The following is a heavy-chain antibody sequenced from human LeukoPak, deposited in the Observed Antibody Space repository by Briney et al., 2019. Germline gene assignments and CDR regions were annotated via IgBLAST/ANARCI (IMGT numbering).Heavy chain of an antibody. CDR3: ASPPYSSGWYYFDY. CDR2: INHSGST. V-gene: IGHV4-34*01. CDR1: GGSFSGYY. D-gene: IGHD6-19*01. J-gene: IGHJ4*02. Sequence: PSETLSLTCAVYGGSFSGYYWSWIRQPPGKGLEWIGEINHSGSTNYNPSLKSRVTISVDTSKNQFSLKLSSVTAEDTAVYYCASPPYSSGWYYFDYWGQGTLVTVSS.